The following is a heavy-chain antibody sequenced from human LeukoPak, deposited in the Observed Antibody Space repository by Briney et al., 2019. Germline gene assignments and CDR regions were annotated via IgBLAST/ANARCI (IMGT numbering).Heavy chain of an antibody. CDR1: GFTFSSCD. Sequence: GGSLRLSCAASGFTFSSCDFNWVRQAPGKGLEWISFISSSGSTIYYADSVKGRFTISRDNAKNSLYLQMNSLTAEDTALYYCARARVMAYWGQGTLVAVSS. CDR3: ARARVMAY. J-gene: IGHJ4*02. D-gene: IGHD3-16*01. V-gene: IGHV3-48*03. CDR2: ISSSGSTI.